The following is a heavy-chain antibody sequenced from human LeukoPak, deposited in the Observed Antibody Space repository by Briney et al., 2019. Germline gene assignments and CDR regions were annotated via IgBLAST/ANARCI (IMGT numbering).Heavy chain of an antibody. J-gene: IGHJ4*02. CDR1: GFTFSTYG. D-gene: IGHD3-16*02. CDR2: MSYDGSNK. CDR3: AKNGFTFGGLVDISFDY. V-gene: IGHV3-30*18. Sequence: GTSLRLSCAASGFTFSTYGMHWVRQAPGKGLEWVAVMSYDGSNKFYADSVKGRFTISRDNSKNTLYLQMNSLRPDDTAVYFCAKNGFTFGGLVDISFDYWGQGTLVTVSS.